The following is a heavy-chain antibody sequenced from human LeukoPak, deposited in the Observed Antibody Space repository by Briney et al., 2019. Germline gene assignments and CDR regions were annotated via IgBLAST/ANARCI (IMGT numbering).Heavy chain of an antibody. CDR2: INPNSGGT. V-gene: IGHV1-2*02. D-gene: IGHD2-2*01. CDR1: GYTFTGYY. J-gene: IGHJ6*02. CDR3: ARDYGDIVVVPAGMDV. Sequence: ASVKVSCKASGYTFTGYYMHWVRQAPGQGLEWMGWINPNSGGTNYARKFQGRVTMTRDTSISTAYMELSRLRSDDTAVYYCARDYGDIVVVPAGMDVWGQGTTVTVSS.